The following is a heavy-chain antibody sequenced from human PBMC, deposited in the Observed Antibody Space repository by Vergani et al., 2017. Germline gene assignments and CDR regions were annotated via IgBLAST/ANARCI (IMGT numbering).Heavy chain of an antibody. D-gene: IGHD6-6*01. CDR3: ARKYSSWCGTSPFDY. V-gene: IGHV5-51*01. Sequence: EVQLVQSGAEVKKPGESLTISCKGSGYSFTSYWLGWVRQMPGKGLEWMGIIYPGDSDTRYGQCFPGKVTISADKSISTSYLQLSSLKASDTARYYCARKYSSWCGTSPFDYWGQGTLVTVSS. CDR1: GYSFTSYW. J-gene: IGHJ4*02. CDR2: IYPGDSDT.